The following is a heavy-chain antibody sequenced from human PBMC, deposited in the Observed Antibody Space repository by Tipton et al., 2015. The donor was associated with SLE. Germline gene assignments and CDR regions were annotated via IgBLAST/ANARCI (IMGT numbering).Heavy chain of an antibody. CDR1: GGSISSSGYY. CDR3: ARDSSIAAAGIYYYYGMDV. V-gene: IGHV4-39*07. Sequence: TLSLTCTVSGGSISSSGYYWSWIRQPPGKGLEWIGEINHSGSTNYNPSLKSRVTISVDTSKNQFSLKLSSVTAADTAVYYCARDSSIAAAGIYYYYGMDVWGQGTTVTVSS. CDR2: INHSGST. D-gene: IGHD6-13*01. J-gene: IGHJ6*02.